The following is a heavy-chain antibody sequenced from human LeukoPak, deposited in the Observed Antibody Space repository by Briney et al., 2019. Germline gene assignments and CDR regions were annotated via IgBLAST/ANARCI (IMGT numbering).Heavy chain of an antibody. CDR1: GFTFYSYA. V-gene: IGHV3-23*01. D-gene: IGHD3-22*01. J-gene: IGHJ4*02. Sequence: GGSLRLSCAASGFTFYSYAMSWVRQAPGKGLEWVAAISGSGGSTYYADSVKGRFIISRDNSKNTLSLQMNSLRAEDTAVYYCAKDLYYDSVHYFDYWGQGTLVTVSS. CDR3: AKDLYYDSVHYFDY. CDR2: ISGSGGST.